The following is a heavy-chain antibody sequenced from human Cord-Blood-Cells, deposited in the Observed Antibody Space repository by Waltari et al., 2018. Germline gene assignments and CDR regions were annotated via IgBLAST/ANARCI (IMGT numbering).Heavy chain of an antibody. CDR1: GGSISSSSYY. D-gene: IGHD6-13*01. Sequence: QLQLQESGPGLVKPSETLSLTCTVSGGSISSSSYYWGWIRQPPGKGLEWIGSIYYSGSTYYTPSLKRRVTISVDTSKNQFSLKLSSVTAADTAVYYCARQYSSSWYYFDYWGQGTLVTVSS. V-gene: IGHV4-39*01. CDR2: IYYSGST. J-gene: IGHJ4*02. CDR3: ARQYSSSWYYFDY.